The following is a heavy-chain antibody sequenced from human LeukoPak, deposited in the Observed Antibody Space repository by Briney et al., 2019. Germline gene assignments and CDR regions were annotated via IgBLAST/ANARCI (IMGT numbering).Heavy chain of an antibody. J-gene: IGHJ4*02. CDR2: IWYDGSNE. CDR3: ARDNFLQAHTGYFDY. CDR1: GFTFSYYG. V-gene: IGHV3-33*01. Sequence: GRSLRLSCAASGFTFSYYGMHGVRQAPGKGLEWVAVIWYDGSNEYYGDSVKGRFAVSRDNSKNTLYLQMNSLRAEDTAVYYCARDNFLQAHTGYFDYWGQGTLVTVSS. D-gene: IGHD2/OR15-2a*01.